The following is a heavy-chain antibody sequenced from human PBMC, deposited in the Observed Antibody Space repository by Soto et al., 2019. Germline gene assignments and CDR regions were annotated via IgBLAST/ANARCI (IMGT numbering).Heavy chain of an antibody. CDR3: ARAGKYYYGSGRPYYYGMDV. J-gene: IGHJ6*02. Sequence: QVQLVQSGAEVKKPGASVKVSCKASGYTFTSYGVSWVRQAPGQGLEWMGWISGYNGNTNYAQKLQGRVTMTTDTSTSTAYMELRSLRAEDTAVYYCARAGKYYYGSGRPYYYGMDVWGQGITVTVSS. D-gene: IGHD3-10*01. V-gene: IGHV1-18*04. CDR2: ISGYNGNT. CDR1: GYTFTSYG.